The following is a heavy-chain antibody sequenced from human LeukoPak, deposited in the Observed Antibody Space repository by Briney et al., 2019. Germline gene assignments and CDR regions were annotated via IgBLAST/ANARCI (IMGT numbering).Heavy chain of an antibody. Sequence: GASVKVSCKASGYTFTGYYMHWVRQAPGQGLEWMGWINPNSGGTNYAQKFQGRVTMTRDTSISTAYMELSRLRSDDTAVYYCARDMPVRDYYDSSGYYSSDYWGQGTLVTVSS. D-gene: IGHD3-22*01. J-gene: IGHJ4*02. CDR2: INPNSGGT. V-gene: IGHV1-2*02. CDR1: GYTFTGYY. CDR3: ARDMPVRDYYDSSGYYSSDY.